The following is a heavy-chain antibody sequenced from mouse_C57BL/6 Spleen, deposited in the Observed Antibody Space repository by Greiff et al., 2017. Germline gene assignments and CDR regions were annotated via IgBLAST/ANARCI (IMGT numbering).Heavy chain of an antibody. V-gene: IGHV5-9-1*02. Sequence: EVMLVESGAGLVKPGGSLKLSCAASGFTFSSYAMSWVRQTPEKRLEWVAYISSGGDYIYYADTVKGRFTISRDNARNTRYLQMSSLKSEDTAMYYCTRDREVYGNFFDYGGQGTTLTVSS. CDR2: ISSGGDYI. CDR1: GFTFSSYA. CDR3: TRDREVYGNFFDY. J-gene: IGHJ2*01. D-gene: IGHD2-1*01.